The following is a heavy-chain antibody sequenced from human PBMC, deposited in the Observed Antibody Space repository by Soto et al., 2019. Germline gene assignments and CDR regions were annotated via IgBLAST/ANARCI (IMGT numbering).Heavy chain of an antibody. CDR2: ISAYNGNT. CDR3: ARDSNVVVPAARFDP. J-gene: IGHJ5*02. D-gene: IGHD2-2*01. V-gene: IGHV1-18*01. Sequence: ASVKVSCKASGYTFTSYGISWVRQAPGQGLEWMGWISAYNGNTNYAQKLQGRVTMTTDTSTSTAYMELRSLRSDDTAVYYCARDSNVVVPAARFDPWGQGTLVTVSS. CDR1: GYTFTSYG.